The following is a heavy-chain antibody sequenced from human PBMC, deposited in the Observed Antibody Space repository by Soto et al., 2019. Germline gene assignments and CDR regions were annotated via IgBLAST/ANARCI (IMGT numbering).Heavy chain of an antibody. CDR2: ISAYNGNT. V-gene: IGHV1-18*01. D-gene: IGHD6-13*01. CDR1: GYTFTSYG. Sequence: ASVNVSCKASGYTFTSYGISWVRQAPGQGLEWMGWISAYNGNTNYAQKLQGRVTMTTDTSTSTAYMELRSLRSDDTAVYYCARDLGSSSGVGYYYYGMDVWGQGTTVTVSS. CDR3: ARDLGSSSGVGYYYYGMDV. J-gene: IGHJ6*02.